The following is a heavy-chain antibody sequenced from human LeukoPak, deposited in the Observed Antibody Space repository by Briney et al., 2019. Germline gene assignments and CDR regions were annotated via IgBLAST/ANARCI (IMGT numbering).Heavy chain of an antibody. Sequence: SETLSLTCNVSGDSISTYYWSWIRQPPGKGLDWIGHIYYSGSTDYNPSLMSRVTLSVDTSKNQFSLRLSSETAADTAVYYCARGGLRGYSYGQRFDYWGQGILVTVSS. J-gene: IGHJ4*02. CDR2: IYYSGST. CDR3: ARGGLRGYSYGQRFDY. CDR1: GDSISTYY. D-gene: IGHD5-18*01. V-gene: IGHV4-59*12.